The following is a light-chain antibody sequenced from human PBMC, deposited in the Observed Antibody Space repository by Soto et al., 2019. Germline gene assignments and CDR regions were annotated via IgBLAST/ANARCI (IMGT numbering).Light chain of an antibody. CDR3: QQYGSSPWT. CDR1: QSVGSGY. Sequence: EIVLTQSPGTLSLSPGERATLSCGAIQSVGSGYLAWYQQKPGQAPRLLIYGASSRATGIPDRFSGSGSGTDFTLTISRLEPEDFAVYYCQQYGSSPWTFGQGTKVEIK. CDR2: GAS. V-gene: IGKV3-20*01. J-gene: IGKJ1*01.